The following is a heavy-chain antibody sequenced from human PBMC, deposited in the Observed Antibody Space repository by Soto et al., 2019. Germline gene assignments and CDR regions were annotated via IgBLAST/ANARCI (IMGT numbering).Heavy chain of an antibody. D-gene: IGHD1-20*01. V-gene: IGHV4-31*03. Sequence: PSETLSLTCTVSGGSISSGGYYWSWIRQHPGKGLEWIGYIYYSGSTYYNPSLKSRVTISVDTSKNQFSLKLSSVTAADTAVYYCARGENNWNQFDYWGQGTLVTVSS. CDR3: ARGENNWNQFDY. CDR1: GGSISSGGYY. CDR2: IYYSGST. J-gene: IGHJ4*02.